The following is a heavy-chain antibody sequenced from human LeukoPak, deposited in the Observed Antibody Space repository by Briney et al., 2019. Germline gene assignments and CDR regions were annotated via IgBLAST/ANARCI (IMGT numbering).Heavy chain of an antibody. CDR3: ARDQYSGYGIDY. CDR2: INHSGST. Sequence: SETLSLTCAVYGGSFSGYYWSWIRQPPGKGLEWIGEINHSGSTNYNPSLKSRVTISVDTSKNQFSLKLSSVTAADTAVYYCARDQYSGYGIDYWGQGTLVTVSS. D-gene: IGHD5-12*01. CDR1: GGSFSGYY. V-gene: IGHV4-34*01. J-gene: IGHJ4*02.